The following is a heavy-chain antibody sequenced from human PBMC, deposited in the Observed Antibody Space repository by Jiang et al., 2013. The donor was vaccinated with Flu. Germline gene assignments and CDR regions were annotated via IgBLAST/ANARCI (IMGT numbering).Heavy chain of an antibody. CDR2: ISGSGGST. Sequence: VQLLESGGGLVQPGGSLRLSCAASGFTFSSYAMSWVRQAPGKGLEWVSAISGSGGSTYYADSVKGRFTISRDNSKNTLYLQMNSLRAEDTAVYYCAKDARIQLWFANKPPENHFDYWGQGTLVTVSS. CDR3: AKDARIQLWFANKPPENHFDY. D-gene: IGHD5-18*01. CDR1: GFTFSSYA. V-gene: IGHV3-23*01. J-gene: IGHJ4*02.